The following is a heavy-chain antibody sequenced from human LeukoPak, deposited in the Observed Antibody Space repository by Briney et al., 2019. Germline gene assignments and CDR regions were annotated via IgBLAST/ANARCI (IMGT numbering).Heavy chain of an antibody. CDR1: GGTFISYA. Sequence: SVKVSCKAFGGTFISYAISWVRQAPGQGLEWMGGIIPIFGTANYAQKFQGRVTITADESTSTAYMELSSLRTEDTAVYYCARVWGSSGWYSIDYWGQGTLVTVSP. V-gene: IGHV1-69*13. D-gene: IGHD6-19*01. CDR2: IIPIFGTA. CDR3: ARVWGSSGWYSIDY. J-gene: IGHJ4*02.